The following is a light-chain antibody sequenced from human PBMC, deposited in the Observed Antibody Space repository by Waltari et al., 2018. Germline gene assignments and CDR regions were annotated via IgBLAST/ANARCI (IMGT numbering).Light chain of an antibody. CDR1: QSISNN. V-gene: IGKV3-15*01. Sequence: EIVLTQSPATLSVSPGESAPLSCRASQSISNNLAWYQQKPGQPPTLLIYVASTRATGFPGRFSGSGSGTEFTLTISSLQSDDSAVYYCQQYSTWPPITFGQGTRLEIK. CDR3: QQYSTWPPIT. J-gene: IGKJ5*01. CDR2: VAS.